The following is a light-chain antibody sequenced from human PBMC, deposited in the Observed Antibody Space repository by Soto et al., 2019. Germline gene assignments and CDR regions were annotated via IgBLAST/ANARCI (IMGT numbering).Light chain of an antibody. CDR2: GAY. CDR1: QSVINSY. Sequence: EGVLTQSPGTLSLSSGERATLSCRASQSVINSYLAWYQQKPGQAPRLLLYGAYNRATGIPDRFSGSGSGTDFTLTISRLEPEDFAVYYCQQYGTAPWTFGQGTKVDI. J-gene: IGKJ1*01. CDR3: QQYGTAPWT. V-gene: IGKV3-20*01.